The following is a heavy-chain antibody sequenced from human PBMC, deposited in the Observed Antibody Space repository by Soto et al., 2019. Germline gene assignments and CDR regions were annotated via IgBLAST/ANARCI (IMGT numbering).Heavy chain of an antibody. V-gene: IGHV1-18*04. CDR3: ARGRDTYYYDSSGYSGWYFDL. CDR2: INGYNGNT. D-gene: IGHD3-22*01. Sequence: ASVKVSCKASGYTFTNYGISWVRQAPGQGLEWMGWINGYNGNTKYIQKFQDRLTMTTDTSTSTAYMELSSLRSEDTAVYYCARGRDTYYYDSSGYSGWYFDLWGRGTLVTVSS. CDR1: GYTFTNYG. J-gene: IGHJ2*01.